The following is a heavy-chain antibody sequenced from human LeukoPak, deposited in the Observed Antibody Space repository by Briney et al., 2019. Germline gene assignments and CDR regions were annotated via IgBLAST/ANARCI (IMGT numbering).Heavy chain of an antibody. CDR3: ARDEGYYDSSGCYYDY. J-gene: IGHJ4*02. D-gene: IGHD3-22*01. Sequence: GGSLRLSCAASGFTFSSYSMNWVRQAPGKGLEWVSSISSSSSYKYYADSVKGRFTISRDNAKNSLYLQMNSLRAEDTAVYYCARDEGYYDSSGCYYDYWGQGTLVTVSS. CDR1: GFTFSSYS. CDR2: ISSSSSYK. V-gene: IGHV3-21*01.